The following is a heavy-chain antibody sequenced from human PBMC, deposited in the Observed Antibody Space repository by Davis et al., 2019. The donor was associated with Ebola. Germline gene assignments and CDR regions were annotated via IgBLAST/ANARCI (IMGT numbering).Heavy chain of an antibody. Sequence: GGSLRLSCVASGFTFSSYWMHWVRQAPGKGLEWVSLMYAVGNTFYADSVKGRFTISRDNSKNTIYLQMNSLRAEDTAVYYCARGLEDFIVVVPAAPDYWGQGTLVTVSS. V-gene: IGHV3-66*01. CDR2: MYAVGNT. D-gene: IGHD2-2*01. CDR1: GFTFSSYW. J-gene: IGHJ4*02. CDR3: ARGLEDFIVVVPAAPDY.